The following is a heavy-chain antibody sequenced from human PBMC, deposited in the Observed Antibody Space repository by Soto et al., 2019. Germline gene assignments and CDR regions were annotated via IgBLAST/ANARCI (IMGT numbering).Heavy chain of an antibody. CDR1: GGSISSGGYY. V-gene: IGHV4-31*03. D-gene: IGHD3-22*01. CDR2: IYYSGNT. Sequence: QVQLQESGPRLVKPSQTLSLTCTVSGGSISSGGYYWSWIRQHPGKGLEWIGYIYYSGNTYYNPSLKSRVTISEDTSKNQFSLKLSSVTAADTAVYYCARATYYYDSSGYSDRVLDYWGQGTLVTVSS. J-gene: IGHJ4*02. CDR3: ARATYYYDSSGYSDRVLDY.